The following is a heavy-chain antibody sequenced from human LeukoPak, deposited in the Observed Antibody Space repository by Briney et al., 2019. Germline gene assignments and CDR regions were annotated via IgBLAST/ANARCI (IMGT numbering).Heavy chain of an antibody. Sequence: GGSLRLSCAASGFTFSSYAMSWVRQAPGKGLEWVSAISGSGGGTYYADSVKGRFTISRDNSKNTLYLQMNSLRAEDTAVYYCAKDRSTVTYYYYYGMDVWGQGTTVTVSS. CDR3: AKDRSTVTYYYYYGMDV. V-gene: IGHV3-23*01. CDR2: ISGSGGGT. J-gene: IGHJ6*02. CDR1: GFTFSSYA. D-gene: IGHD4-17*01.